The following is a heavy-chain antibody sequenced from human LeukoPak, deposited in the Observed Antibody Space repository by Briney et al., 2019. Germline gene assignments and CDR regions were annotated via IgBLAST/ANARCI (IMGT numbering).Heavy chain of an antibody. CDR1: GFTFDDYA. Sequence: GRSLRLSCTASGFTFDDYAMHWVRQVPGKGLDWVSSISWNSRSIDYADSVKGRFIISRDNAQNSVSLQMNSLRPEDTAFYYCAKDIFRGTYSGFDYWGQGTLVTVSS. CDR2: ISWNSRSI. D-gene: IGHD1-26*01. J-gene: IGHJ4*02. V-gene: IGHV3-9*01. CDR3: AKDIFRGTYSGFDY.